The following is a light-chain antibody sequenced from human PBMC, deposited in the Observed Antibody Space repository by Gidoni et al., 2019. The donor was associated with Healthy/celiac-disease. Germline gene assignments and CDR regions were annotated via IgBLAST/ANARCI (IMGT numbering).Light chain of an antibody. CDR2: GAS. J-gene: IGKJ1*01. CDR1: QSVSSSY. V-gene: IGKV3-20*01. Sequence: EIVLTQSPGTLSLSTGERATLSCRASQSVSSSYLAWYQQKPGQAPRLLIYGASSRATGIPDRFSGSGSGTDFTLTISRLEPEDFAVYYCQQYGSSPWGFGQGTKVEIK. CDR3: QQYGSSPWG.